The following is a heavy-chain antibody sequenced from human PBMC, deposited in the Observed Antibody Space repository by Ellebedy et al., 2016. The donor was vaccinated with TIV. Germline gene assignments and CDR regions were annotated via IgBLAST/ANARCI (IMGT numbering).Heavy chain of an antibody. V-gene: IGHV1-8*01. Sequence: ASVKVSCKPSGHNFATFDIIWVRQAIGQGLQWMGWMNPNSGNTGYAQEFRGRISMTRDTSIDTAYMELSSLTSEDTAVYFCTRGARTFLWSDYWGQGTLVTVSS. CDR2: MNPNSGNT. J-gene: IGHJ4*02. D-gene: IGHD2/OR15-2a*01. CDR1: GHNFATFD. CDR3: TRGARTFLWSDY.